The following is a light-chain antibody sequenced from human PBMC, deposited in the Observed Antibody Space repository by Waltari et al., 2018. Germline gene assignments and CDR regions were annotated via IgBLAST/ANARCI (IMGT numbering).Light chain of an antibody. Sequence: SSELSQDPAVPVALGQTVRSTCQGDSLRTYYASWCRQKPGQPPVLLIYGKNSRPSGIPGRFSASSSGTTASLTITVARAEDEADYYGNTRDMSGDVVFGGGTKLTVL. V-gene: IGLV3-19*01. CDR1: SLRTYY. CDR3: NTRDMSGDVV. CDR2: GKN. J-gene: IGLJ2*01.